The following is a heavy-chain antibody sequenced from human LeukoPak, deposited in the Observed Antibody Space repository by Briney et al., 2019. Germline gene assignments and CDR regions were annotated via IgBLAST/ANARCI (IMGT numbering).Heavy chain of an antibody. J-gene: IGHJ5*02. Sequence: SETLSLTCTVAGDSFSGTNYHWGWIRQPPGKGLEWIGSVFHSGSTYYNPSLKSRVSISIDTSKNQFSLNATSVTAADTAIYYCAREIEEGQRITVSGMVIMVWFDHWGQGTLVTVSS. CDR2: VFHSGST. CDR3: AREIEEGQRITVSGMVIMVWFDH. D-gene: IGHD3-3*01. V-gene: IGHV4-39*07. CDR1: GDSFSGTNYH.